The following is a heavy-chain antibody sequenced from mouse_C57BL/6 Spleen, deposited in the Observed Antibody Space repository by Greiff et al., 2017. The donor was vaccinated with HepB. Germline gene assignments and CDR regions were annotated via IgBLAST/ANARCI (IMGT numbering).Heavy chain of an antibody. CDR2: IRSKSNNYAT. V-gene: IGHV10-1*01. CDR1: GFSFNTYA. D-gene: IGHD1-1*01. Sequence: VQLKESGGGLVQPKGSLKLSCAASGFSFNTYAMNWVRQAPGKGLEWVARIRSKSNNYATYYADSVKDRFTISRDDSESMLYLQMNNLKTEDTAMYYCVRHESYYYGSPYAMDYWGQGTSVTVSS. J-gene: IGHJ4*01. CDR3: VRHESYYYGSPYAMDY.